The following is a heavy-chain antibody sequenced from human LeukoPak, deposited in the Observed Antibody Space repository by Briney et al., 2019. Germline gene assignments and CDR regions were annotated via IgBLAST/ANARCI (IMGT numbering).Heavy chain of an antibody. D-gene: IGHD1-1*01. CDR2: IIPIFGTA. J-gene: IGHJ3*02. CDR1: GGTFSIYA. CDR3: ARENDSDAFDI. Sequence: SVKVSCKASGGTFSIYAVSWVRQAPGQGLEWMGGIIPIFGTANYAQKFQGRVTITADESTSTAYMELSSLRSEDTAVYYCARENDSDAFDIWGQGTMVTVSS. V-gene: IGHV1-69*13.